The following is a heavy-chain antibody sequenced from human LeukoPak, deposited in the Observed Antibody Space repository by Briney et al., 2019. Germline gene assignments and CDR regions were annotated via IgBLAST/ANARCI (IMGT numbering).Heavy chain of an antibody. Sequence: SRTLSLTCAVSGGSVSSSNWWTWVRQPPGKGLEWIGEIYHSGSTKYNPSLKSRVTISVDKSKNQFSLKLTSVTAADTAVYYCARVAGHFDLPYWGQGTLVTVSS. CDR3: ARVAGHFDLPY. J-gene: IGHJ4*02. CDR1: GGSVSSSNW. V-gene: IGHV4-4*02. D-gene: IGHD3-9*01. CDR2: IYHSGST.